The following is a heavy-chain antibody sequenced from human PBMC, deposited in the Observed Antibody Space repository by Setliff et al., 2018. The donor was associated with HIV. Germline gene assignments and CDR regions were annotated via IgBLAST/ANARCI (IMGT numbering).Heavy chain of an antibody. D-gene: IGHD2-2*01. CDR2: MSGGGRTI. J-gene: IGHJ6*03. V-gene: IGHV3-23*01. CDR1: GFRFSSYV. Sequence: PGGSLRLSCAASGFRFSSYVMTWVRQAPGKGLEWVSPMSGGGRTIYYVDSVKGRFTISRDNARYSLYLQLNSLRAEDTAVYYCERGFPPTFCSGTSCYGGFTYYYYYMDVWGKGTTVTVSS. CDR3: ERGFPPTFCSGTSCYGGFTYYYYYMDV.